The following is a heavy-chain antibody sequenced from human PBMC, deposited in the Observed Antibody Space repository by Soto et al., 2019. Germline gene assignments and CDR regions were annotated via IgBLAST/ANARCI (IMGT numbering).Heavy chain of an antibody. D-gene: IGHD2-2*01. CDR1: GYTFTSYA. CDR2: INAGNGNT. Sequence: ASVKVSCKASGYTFTSYAMHWVRQAPGQRLECMGWINAGNGNTKYSQKFQGRVTITRDTSASTAYMELSSLRSEDTAVYYCARDRDIVVVPADYYYYGMDVWGQGTTVTVSS. V-gene: IGHV1-3*01. J-gene: IGHJ6*02. CDR3: ARDRDIVVVPADYYYYGMDV.